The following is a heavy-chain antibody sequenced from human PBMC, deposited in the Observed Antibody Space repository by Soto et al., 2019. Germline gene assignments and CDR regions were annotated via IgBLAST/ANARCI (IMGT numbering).Heavy chain of an antibody. D-gene: IGHD4-17*01. CDR2: IWYDGSNK. Sequence: QVQLVESGGGVVQPGRSLRLSCAASGFTFSSYGIHWVRQAPGKGLEWVAVIWYDGSNKYYADSVKGRFTISRGNSKTTLYLQMNSLRAEDTAVYYCARADDYGVHFDYWGQGTLVTVSS. CDR1: GFTFSSYG. J-gene: IGHJ4*02. V-gene: IGHV3-33*01. CDR3: ARADDYGVHFDY.